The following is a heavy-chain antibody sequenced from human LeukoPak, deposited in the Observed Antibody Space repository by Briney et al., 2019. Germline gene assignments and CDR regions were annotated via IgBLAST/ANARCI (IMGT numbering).Heavy chain of an antibody. J-gene: IGHJ6*02. D-gene: IGHD2-2*01. CDR3: AKGGLVPAATNYYYYYGMDV. CDR1: GFTFSSYA. Sequence: GGSLRLSCAASGFTFSSYAMSWVRQAPGKGGEWVSAISGSGGSTYYADSVKGRFTISRDNSKNTLYLQMNSLRAEDTAVYYCAKGGLVPAATNYYYYYGMDVWGQGTTVTVSS. V-gene: IGHV3-23*01. CDR2: ISGSGGST.